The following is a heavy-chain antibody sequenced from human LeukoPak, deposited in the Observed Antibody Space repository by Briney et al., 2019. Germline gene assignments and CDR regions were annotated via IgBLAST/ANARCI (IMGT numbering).Heavy chain of an antibody. V-gene: IGHV3-23*01. J-gene: IGHJ4*02. CDR2: ISGSGGST. CDR1: GSTFSSYA. CDR3: AKDLSTVLGITIFGVVINGYDY. D-gene: IGHD3-3*01. Sequence: GGSLRLSCAASGSTFSSYAMSWVRQAPGKGLEWVSAISGSGGSTYYADSVKGRFTISRDNSKNTLYLQMNSLRAEDTAVYYCAKDLSTVLGITIFGVVINGYDYWGQGTLVTVSS.